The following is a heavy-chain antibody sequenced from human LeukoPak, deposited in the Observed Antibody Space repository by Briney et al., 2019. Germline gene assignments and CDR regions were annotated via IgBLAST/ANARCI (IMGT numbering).Heavy chain of an antibody. CDR3: ARDFSEYQLLFHYYYMDV. Sequence: ASVKVSCKASGYTFTGYYMHWVRQAPGQGLEWMGWISPNSGGTNYAQKFQGRVTMTRDTSISTAYMELSRLRSDDTAVYYCARDFSEYQLLFHYYYMDVWGKGTTVTVSS. CDR1: GYTFTGYY. D-gene: IGHD2-2*01. J-gene: IGHJ6*03. V-gene: IGHV1-2*02. CDR2: ISPNSGGT.